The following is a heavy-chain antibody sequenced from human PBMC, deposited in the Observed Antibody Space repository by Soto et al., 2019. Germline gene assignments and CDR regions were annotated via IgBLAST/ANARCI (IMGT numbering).Heavy chain of an antibody. CDR3: ASGHCTSTNCLRQYYRMDG. CDR2: IEFMGIIN. J-gene: IGHJ6*02. V-gene: IGHV3-48*03. Sequence: GGCLSDPCVDCGVTLVNYEMRWVRQAPGRGLEWLSYIEFMGIINPHAASVPRRFTISRATAKNALYPQMNSLRAEDTAVYYCASGHCTSTNCLRQYYRMDGSGLATTVTASS. CDR1: GVTLVNYE. D-gene: IGHD2-2*01.